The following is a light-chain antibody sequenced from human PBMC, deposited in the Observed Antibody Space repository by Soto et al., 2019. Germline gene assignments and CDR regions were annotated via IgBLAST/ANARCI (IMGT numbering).Light chain of an antibody. J-gene: IGLJ2*01. CDR1: SSDVGGYNY. CDR2: EVS. V-gene: IGLV2-14*01. Sequence: QSVLTQPASVSGSPGQSITISCTGTSSDVGGYNYVSWYQHHPGKAPKLMIYEVSSRPSGVSNRFSGSKSGNTASLTISGLQTEDEAVYYCSSYTTYGTLEGVLFGGGTKLTVL. CDR3: SSYTTYGTLEGVL.